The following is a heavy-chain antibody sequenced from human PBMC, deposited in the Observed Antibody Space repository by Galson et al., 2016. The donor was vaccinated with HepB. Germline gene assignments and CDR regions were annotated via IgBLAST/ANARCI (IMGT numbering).Heavy chain of an antibody. CDR1: YGSLSGYN. D-gene: IGHD3-3*02. Sequence: SETLSLTCAVDYGSLSGYNWTWIRQAQGKGLEWIGEINQDDGASNYNPSLKSRATIALDTSNNHFLLKLNSVTAADTAVYFCARVVVTIFGPSYYGMDVWGQGTSVTVS. CDR2: INQDDGAS. J-gene: IGHJ6*02. V-gene: IGHV4-34*01. CDR3: ARVVVTIFGPSYYGMDV.